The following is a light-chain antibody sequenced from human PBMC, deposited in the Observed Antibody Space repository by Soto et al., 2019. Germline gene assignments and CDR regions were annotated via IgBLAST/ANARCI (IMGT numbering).Light chain of an antibody. V-gene: IGKV1-33*01. J-gene: IGKJ5*01. CDR2: DAS. CDR3: QQFGDLTLI. CDR1: QDINNY. Sequence: DIQMTQSPSTLSASVGYRVTITCQASQDINNYLNWYQQKPGQAPKLLIYDASGLEVGVPSRFSGSGSGTHFTLTISGLQPEDIATYYCQQFGDLTLIFGQGTRLEIK.